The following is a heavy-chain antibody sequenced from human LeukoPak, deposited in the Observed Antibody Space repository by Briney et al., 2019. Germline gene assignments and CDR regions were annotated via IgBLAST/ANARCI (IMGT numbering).Heavy chain of an antibody. D-gene: IGHD6-13*01. V-gene: IGHV1-69*13. CDR1: GGTFSSYA. CDR3: ARDSGIAAAGTNDY. CDR2: IIPIFGTA. Sequence: GASVNVSCKASGGTFSSYAISWVRQAPGQGLEWMGGIIPIFGTANYAQKFQGRVTITADESTSTAYMELSSLRSEDTAVYYCARDSGIAAAGTNDYWGRGTLVTVSS. J-gene: IGHJ4*02.